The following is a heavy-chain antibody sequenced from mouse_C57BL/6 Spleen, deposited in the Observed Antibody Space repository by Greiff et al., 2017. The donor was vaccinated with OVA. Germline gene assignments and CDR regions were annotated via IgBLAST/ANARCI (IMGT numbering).Heavy chain of an antibody. CDR3: VRHEGIYYGYDDYAMDY. Sequence: EVKLVESGGGLVQPKGSLKLSCAASGFSFNTYAMNWVRQAPGKGLEWVARIRSKSNNYATYYADSVKDRFTISRDDSESMLYLQMNNLKTEDTAMYYCVRHEGIYYGYDDYAMDYWGQGTSVTVSS. CDR1: GFSFNTYA. V-gene: IGHV10-1*01. D-gene: IGHD2-2*01. CDR2: IRSKSNNYAT. J-gene: IGHJ4*01.